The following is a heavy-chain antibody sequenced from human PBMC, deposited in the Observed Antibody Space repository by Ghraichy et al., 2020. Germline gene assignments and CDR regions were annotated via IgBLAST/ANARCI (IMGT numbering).Heavy chain of an antibody. Sequence: LSLTCAASGFTFTDYGMHWVRQAPGKGLVWVSRIYIDESSATYADSVKGRFTISRDNAKNTLFLQMNSLRVDDTAIYYCASSAVTSYYGTALDYWGQGNLVTVSS. CDR2: IYIDESSA. CDR3: ASSAVTSYYGTALDY. J-gene: IGHJ4*02. D-gene: IGHD1-26*01. V-gene: IGHV3-74*01. CDR1: GFTFTDYG.